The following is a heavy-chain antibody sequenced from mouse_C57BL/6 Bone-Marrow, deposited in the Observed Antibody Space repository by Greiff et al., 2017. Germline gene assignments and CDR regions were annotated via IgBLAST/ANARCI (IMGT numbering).Heavy chain of an antibody. CDR3: ARDYYGSD. V-gene: IGHV1-82*01. J-gene: IGHJ2*01. CDR2: IYPGAGDT. Sequence: VQLQQSGPELVKPGASVKISCKASGYAFSSSWMNWVKQRPGKGLEWIGRIYPGAGDTNYNGKFKGKATLTADKSSSTAYMQLSSLTSEDSAVYFCARDYYGSDGGQGTTLTVSS. D-gene: IGHD1-1*01. CDR1: GYAFSSSW.